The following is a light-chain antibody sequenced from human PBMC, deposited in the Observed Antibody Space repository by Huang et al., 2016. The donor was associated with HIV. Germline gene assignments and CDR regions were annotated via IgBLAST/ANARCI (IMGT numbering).Light chain of an antibody. CDR3: QQRGDWPLT. CDR2: DAS. Sequence: EIVLTQSPATLSLSPGERATLSCRASQTLINYLAWYQQKPGQAPRLLIYDASNRATGIPARFSGSVSGTDFTLTISSLEPEDFAVYYCQQRGDWPLTFGGGTKVEIK. V-gene: IGKV3-11*01. J-gene: IGKJ4*01. CDR1: QTLINY.